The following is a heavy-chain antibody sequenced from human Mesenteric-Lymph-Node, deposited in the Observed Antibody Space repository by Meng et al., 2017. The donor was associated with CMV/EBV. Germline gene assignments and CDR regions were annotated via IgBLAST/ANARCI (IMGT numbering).Heavy chain of an antibody. V-gene: IGHV1-18*01. Sequence: PGAPGKVACKASGYTFSTYGISWVRQAPGQGLEWMGWISTYNTNTNYAQNVQDRLTMTTDTSTSTAYMELRSLRSDDTAVYYRARGGLWGQGTLVTVSS. CDR1: GYTFSTYG. J-gene: IGHJ4*02. CDR3: ARGGL. CDR2: ISTYNTNT.